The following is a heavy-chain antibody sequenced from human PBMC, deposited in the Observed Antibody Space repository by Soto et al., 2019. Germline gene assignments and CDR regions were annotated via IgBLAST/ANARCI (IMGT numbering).Heavy chain of an antibody. V-gene: IGHV3-33*01. D-gene: IGHD1-26*01. Sequence: GGSLRLSCAASGFTFSSYGMHWVRQAPGKGLEWVAVIWYDGSNKYYADSVKGRFTISRDNSKNTLYLQMNSLRAEDTAVYYCARDRSSRVGAGGYYYYGMDVWGQGTTVTVSS. CDR3: ARDRSSRVGAGGYYYYGMDV. J-gene: IGHJ6*02. CDR2: IWYDGSNK. CDR1: GFTFSSYG.